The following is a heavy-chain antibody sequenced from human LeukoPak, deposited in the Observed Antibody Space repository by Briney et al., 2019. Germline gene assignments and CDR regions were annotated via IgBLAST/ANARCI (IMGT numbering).Heavy chain of an antibody. V-gene: IGHV3-48*03. CDR3: ASTEGYGSGTYDYYYFGMDV. CDR1: GFTFSSYE. D-gene: IGHD3-10*01. Sequence: GGSLRLSCAASGFTFSSYEMNWVRQAPGKGLEWVAYITSSGRIIYYADSVKGRFTISRDNAKNSLYLQMNSLRAEDTAVYYCASTEGYGSGTYDYYYFGMDVWGQGTTVTVSS. CDR2: ITSSGRII. J-gene: IGHJ6*02.